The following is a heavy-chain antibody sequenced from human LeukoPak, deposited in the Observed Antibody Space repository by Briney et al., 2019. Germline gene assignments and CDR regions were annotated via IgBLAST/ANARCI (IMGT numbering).Heavy chain of an antibody. CDR1: GGTFSSYA. D-gene: IGHD1-26*01. CDR2: IIPIFGTA. J-gene: IGHJ4*02. Sequence: ASVKVSCKASGGTFSSYAISWVRQAPGQGLEWMGGIIPIFGTAIYAQKFQGRVTITADKSTSTAYMELSSLRSEDTAVYYCARGSPGRLVGATESPFDYWGQGTLVTVSS. CDR3: ARGSPGRLVGATESPFDY. V-gene: IGHV1-69*06.